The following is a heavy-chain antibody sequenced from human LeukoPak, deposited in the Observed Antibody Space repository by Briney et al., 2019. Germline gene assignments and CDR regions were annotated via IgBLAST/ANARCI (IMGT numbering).Heavy chain of an antibody. J-gene: IGHJ3*02. D-gene: IGHD2/OR15-2a*01. CDR3: ARAYIVYAFDI. CDR2: IWYDGRNK. CDR1: GFTFSSYG. Sequence: PGGSLRLSCAASGFTFSSYGMHWVRQAPGKGLEWVAVIWYDGRNKYYADSVKGRFTISRDNSKNTLYLQMNSLRAEDTAVYYCARAYIVYAFDIWGQGTMVTVSS. V-gene: IGHV3-33*01.